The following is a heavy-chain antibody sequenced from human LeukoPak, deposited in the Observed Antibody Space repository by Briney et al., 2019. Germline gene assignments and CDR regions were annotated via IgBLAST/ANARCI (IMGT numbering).Heavy chain of an antibody. D-gene: IGHD3-22*01. J-gene: IGHJ4*02. CDR1: GFTFSSYE. Sequence: SGGSLRLSCAASGFTFSSYEMNWVRQAPGKGLEWVSYISSSGSIIYYADSVKGRFIISRDNAKNSLYLQMNSLRAEDTAVYYCTRDRYDYDSSGHPYYFDYWGQGTLVTVSS. V-gene: IGHV3-48*03. CDR2: ISSSGSII. CDR3: TRDRYDYDSSGHPYYFDY.